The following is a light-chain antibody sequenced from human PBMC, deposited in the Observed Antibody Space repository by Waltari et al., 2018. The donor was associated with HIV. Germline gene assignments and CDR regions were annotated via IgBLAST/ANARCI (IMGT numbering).Light chain of an antibody. Sequence: SYELTQPPSVSVSPGQPARITCSGDALPKTYTYWYQQKSGQAPVLVIYEDSKRPSGIPERFSGSSSGTMATLTISGAPVEDEVDYYCYSTDSSGNHVVFGGGTKLTVL. J-gene: IGLJ2*01. CDR2: EDS. CDR1: ALPKTY. V-gene: IGLV3-10*01. CDR3: YSTDSSGNHVV.